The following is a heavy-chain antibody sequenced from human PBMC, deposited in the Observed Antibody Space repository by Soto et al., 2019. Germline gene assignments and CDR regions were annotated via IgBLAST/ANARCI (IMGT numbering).Heavy chain of an antibody. Sequence: SETLSLTCTVSGGSISSGGYYWSWIRQNPGKGLEWIGYIYYSGTTNYNPSLKSRLTISVDTSKNQFSLKLNSMTAADTAVYYCARDESATDLFDIWGQGTMVTVSS. CDR2: IYYSGTT. CDR1: GGSISSGGYY. J-gene: IGHJ3*02. CDR3: ARDESATDLFDI. V-gene: IGHV4-31*03.